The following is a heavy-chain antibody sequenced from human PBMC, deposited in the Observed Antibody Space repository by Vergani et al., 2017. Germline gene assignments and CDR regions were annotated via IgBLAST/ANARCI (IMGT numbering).Heavy chain of an antibody. CDR3: ARPHGDILPPGPRRLDY. V-gene: IGHV1-46*03. Sequence: QVLLVQSGAEVKKPGASVRVSCQTSGYTFTNYYIHWVRQAPGQGLEWMGIINPSGGSTTYAQQFQGRLTMTRDTSTSTVYMDLSNLRSEDTAVYYCARPHGDILPPGPRRLDYWGQGTVVTGSS. CDR2: INPSGGST. J-gene: IGHJ4*02. CDR1: GYTFTNYY.